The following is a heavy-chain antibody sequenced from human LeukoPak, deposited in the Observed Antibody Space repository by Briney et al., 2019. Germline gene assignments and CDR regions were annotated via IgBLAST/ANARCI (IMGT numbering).Heavy chain of an antibody. CDR1: GYSFTSYW. D-gene: IGHD3-10*01. CDR3: ARHELYGLLWFGELHFDY. Sequence: GESLKISCKGSGYSFTSYWIGWVRQMPGKGLEWMGIIYPGDSDTRYSPSFQGQVTISADKSISTAYLQWSSLKASDTAMYYCARHELYGLLWFGELHFDYWGQGTLVTVSS. V-gene: IGHV5-51*01. J-gene: IGHJ4*02. CDR2: IYPGDSDT.